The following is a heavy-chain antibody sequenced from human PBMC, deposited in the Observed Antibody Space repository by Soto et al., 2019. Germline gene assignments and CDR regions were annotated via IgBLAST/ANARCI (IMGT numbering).Heavy chain of an antibody. J-gene: IGHJ6*02. Sequence: GESLKISCKGSGYSFTSYWIGWVRQMPGKGLEWMGIIYPGDSDTRYSPSFQGQVTISADKSISTAYLQWSSLKASDTAMYYCARLGEDYYDSSGYYYYYYGMDVWGQGTTVTVSS. CDR2: IYPGDSDT. D-gene: IGHD3-22*01. V-gene: IGHV5-51*01. CDR3: ARLGEDYYDSSGYYYYYYGMDV. CDR1: GYSFTSYW.